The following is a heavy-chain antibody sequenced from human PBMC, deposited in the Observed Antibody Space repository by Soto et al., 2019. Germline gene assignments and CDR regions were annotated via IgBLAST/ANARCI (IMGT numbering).Heavy chain of an antibody. V-gene: IGHV5-10-1*01. Sequence: PGESLKISCKGSGYSSNSYWINWVRQMPGKGLEWMGRIDPSDSFVKYSPSFQGHVTISADKSISAAYLHWRSLKASDTAIYYCASHNKNYEYYAIDVWGQGSTVTVSS. J-gene: IGHJ6*02. CDR2: IDPSDSFV. CDR3: ASHNKNYEYYAIDV. CDR1: GYSSNSYW.